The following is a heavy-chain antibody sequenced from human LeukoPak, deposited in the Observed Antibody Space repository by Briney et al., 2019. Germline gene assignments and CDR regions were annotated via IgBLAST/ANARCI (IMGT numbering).Heavy chain of an antibody. CDR2: IKSKTDVRTT. CDR3: TTDRGFVLDY. J-gene: IGHJ4*02. Sequence: GGSLRLSCAASRFTFSNAWTSWVRPAPRKGLEWVGRIKSKTDVRTTDYAAPVKGRFTISRDDSKNTLYLQMNSLKTEDTAVYYCTTDRGFVLDYWGQGTLVTVSS. CDR1: RFTFSNAW. V-gene: IGHV3-15*01. D-gene: IGHD2-21*01.